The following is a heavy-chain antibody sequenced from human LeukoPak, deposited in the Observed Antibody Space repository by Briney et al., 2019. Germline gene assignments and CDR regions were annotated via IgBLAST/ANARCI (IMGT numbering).Heavy chain of an antibody. D-gene: IGHD1-26*01. CDR3: ARDVRGGNYAPYYFDY. V-gene: IGHV3-33*08. CDR2: IWFDGSNA. Sequence: GGSLRLSCATSGFSFNNYGMSWVRQAPGRGLEWVAVIWFDGSNAFYAVSVKGRFTVSRDNSKNALYLQMNSLRVEDTALYYCARDVRGGNYAPYYFDYWGQGALVTVSS. J-gene: IGHJ4*02. CDR1: GFSFNNYG.